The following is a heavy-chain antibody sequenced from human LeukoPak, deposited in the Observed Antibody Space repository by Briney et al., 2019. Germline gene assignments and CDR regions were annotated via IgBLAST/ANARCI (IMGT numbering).Heavy chain of an antibody. D-gene: IGHD6-13*01. CDR1: GGSFRGYY. CDR2: IYHSGST. J-gene: IGHJ6*01. Sequence: PSETLSLTCALCGGSFRGYYWSWIREPPGKGVEWLGEIYHSGSTNYNPSLKSRVTISVDASKNQFSLNLSSVTAADTAVYYCSSDDLGIAAAGSGDYYCGMDVWGEGPTVPVFS. CDR3: SSDDLGIAAAGSGDYYCGMDV. V-gene: IGHV4-34*01.